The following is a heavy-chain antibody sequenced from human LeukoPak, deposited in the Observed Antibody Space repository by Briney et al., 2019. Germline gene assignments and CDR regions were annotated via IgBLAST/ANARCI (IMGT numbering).Heavy chain of an antibody. J-gene: IGHJ4*02. Sequence: SETLSLTCTVSGDSISSSSFHWGWIRQPPGRGLEWVASTHYSGITYYSPSLKGRVTASVDTSRNRLSLQLSSVTAADTAVYYCVRVYYHSSGYYLTDYYFDSWGQGTLVTVSS. CDR1: GDSISSSSFH. CDR3: VRVYYHSSGYYLTDYYFDS. CDR2: THYSGIT. D-gene: IGHD3-22*01. V-gene: IGHV4-39*01.